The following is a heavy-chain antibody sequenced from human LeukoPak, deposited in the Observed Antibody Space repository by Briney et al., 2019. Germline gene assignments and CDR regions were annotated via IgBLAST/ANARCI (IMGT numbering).Heavy chain of an antibody. V-gene: IGHV3-21*01. J-gene: IGHJ4*02. Sequence: GGSLRLSCAASGFTFSSYSMNWVRQAPGKGLEWVSSITSNGNYIYYADSVKGRFTVSRDNAENSLYLQMNSLRDEDTAVYYCARGFYSRDYWGQGTLVTVSS. CDR3: ARGFYSRDY. CDR1: GFTFSSYS. D-gene: IGHD6-13*01. CDR2: ITSNGNYI.